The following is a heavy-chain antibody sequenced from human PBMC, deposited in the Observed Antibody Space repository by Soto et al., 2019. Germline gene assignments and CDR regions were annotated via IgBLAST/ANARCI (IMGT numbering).Heavy chain of an antibody. D-gene: IGHD2-21*01. CDR2: MNPNSGNT. Sequence: QVQLVQSGAEVKKPGASVKVSCKASGYTFTSYDINWVRQATGQGLEWMGWMNPNSGNTGYAQKFQGRVTMTRNTSISTAYMELSSLRSEDTAVYYCARNIVVPRDYGMDVWGQGTTVTVSS. CDR3: ARNIVVPRDYGMDV. J-gene: IGHJ6*01. CDR1: GYTFTSYD. V-gene: IGHV1-8*01.